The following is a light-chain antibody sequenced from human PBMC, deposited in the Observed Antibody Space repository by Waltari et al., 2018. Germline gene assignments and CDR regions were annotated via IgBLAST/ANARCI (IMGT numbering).Light chain of an antibody. CDR3: QQGSGWPMT. Sequence: IQITRSQSPVSALVGDGVTTTCRASQGIGSWLAWYQQKPGKAPKLLLYAASSLESGVPSRFSGSGSGTDFTLTISSLQPEDVATYYCQQGSGWPMTFGQGTRVEIK. J-gene: IGKJ5*01. CDR1: QGIGSW. V-gene: IGKV1D-12*01. CDR2: AAS.